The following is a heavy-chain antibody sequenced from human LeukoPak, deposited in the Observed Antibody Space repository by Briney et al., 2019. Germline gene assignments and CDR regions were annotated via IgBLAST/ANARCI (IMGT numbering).Heavy chain of an antibody. V-gene: IGHV3-74*01. Sequence: GGSLRLSCAASGFTFSSYWMHWVRQAPGKGLVGVSRILSDGPNTNYADSVKGRFTISRDNAKNTLYLQMNSLGAEDTAVYYCARISYHSSGYFDYWGQGTLVTVSS. CDR3: ARISYHSSGYFDY. CDR2: ILSDGPNT. D-gene: IGHD3-22*01. CDR1: GFTFSSYW. J-gene: IGHJ4*02.